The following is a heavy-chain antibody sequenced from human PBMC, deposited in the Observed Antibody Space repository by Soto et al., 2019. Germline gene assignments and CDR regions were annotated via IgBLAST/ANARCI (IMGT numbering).Heavy chain of an antibody. D-gene: IGHD3-3*01. CDR3: ARGGNLEWLFMDYYYSYGMDV. CDR2: IIPIFGTA. Sequence: QVQLVQSGAEVKKPGSSVKVSCKASGGTFSSYAISWVRQAPGQGLEWMGGIIPIFGTANYAQKFQGRVTITADKSTSTAYMELSSLRSEDTAVYYCARGGNLEWLFMDYYYSYGMDVWGQGTTVTVSS. V-gene: IGHV1-69*06. CDR1: GGTFSSYA. J-gene: IGHJ6*02.